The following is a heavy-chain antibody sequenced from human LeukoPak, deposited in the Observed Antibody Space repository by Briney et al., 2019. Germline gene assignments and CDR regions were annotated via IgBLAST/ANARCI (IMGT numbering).Heavy chain of an antibody. V-gene: IGHV4-34*01. D-gene: IGHD4-23*01. CDR2: INHSGST. CDR1: GVSFSGYY. CDR3: ATQSQTVVDY. J-gene: IGHJ4*02. Sequence: SETLSLTCAVYGVSFSGYYWSWIRQPPGKGLEWIGEINHSGSTNYNPSLKSRVTISVDTSKNQFSLKLSSVTAADTAVYYCATQSQTVVDYWGQGTLVTVSS.